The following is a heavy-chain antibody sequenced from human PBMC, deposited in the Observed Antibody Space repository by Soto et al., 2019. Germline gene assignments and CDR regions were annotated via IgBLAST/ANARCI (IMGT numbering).Heavy chain of an antibody. V-gene: IGHV3-48*01. Sequence: QPGGSLRLSCAASGFTFSSYSMNWVRQAPGKGLEWVSYISSSSSTIYYADSVKGRFTISRDNAKNSLYLQMNSLRAEDTAVYYCARVGTTFSWTDAFDIWGQGTMVTVSS. CDR3: ARVGTTFSWTDAFDI. D-gene: IGHD1-7*01. CDR1: GFTFSSYS. J-gene: IGHJ3*02. CDR2: ISSSSSTI.